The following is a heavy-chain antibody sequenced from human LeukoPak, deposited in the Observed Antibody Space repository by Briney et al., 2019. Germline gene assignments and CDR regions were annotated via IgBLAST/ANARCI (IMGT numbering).Heavy chain of an antibody. D-gene: IGHD3-10*01. Sequence: PGGSLRLSCAASGFTFSSYSMNWVRQAPGKGLEWVSYISSSGSTIYYADSVKGRFTISRDNAKNSLYLQMNSLRAEDTAVYYCARHFPRAGIVLLWFGESYNWFDPWGQGTLVTVSS. CDR3: ARHFPRAGIVLLWFGESYNWFDP. V-gene: IGHV3-48*04. J-gene: IGHJ5*02. CDR1: GFTFSSYS. CDR2: ISSSGSTI.